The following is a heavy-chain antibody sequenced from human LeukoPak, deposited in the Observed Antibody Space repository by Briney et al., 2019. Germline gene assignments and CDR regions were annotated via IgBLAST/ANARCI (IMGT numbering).Heavy chain of an antibody. CDR3: ARAPLYGSGSYSDYYYYYGMDV. V-gene: IGHV3-21*01. D-gene: IGHD3-10*01. J-gene: IGHJ6*02. CDR1: GFTFSSYS. CDR2: ISSSSSYI. Sequence: PGGSLRLSCAASGFTFSSYSMNWVRQAPGKGLEWVSSISSSSSYIYYADSVKGRFTISRDNAKNSLYLQMNSLRAEDTAVYYCARAPLYGSGSYSDYYYYYGMDVWGQGTTVTVSS.